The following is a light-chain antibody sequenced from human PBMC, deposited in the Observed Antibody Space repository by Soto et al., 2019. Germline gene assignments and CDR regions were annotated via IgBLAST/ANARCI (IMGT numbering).Light chain of an antibody. J-gene: IGKJ2*01. V-gene: IGKV3-15*01. CDR2: GAS. CDR1: QSVSTN. CDR3: LQYNNWPPYT. Sequence: EIVMTQSPATLSVSPGERATLSCRASQSVSTNLAWYQQKPGQAPRLLIYGASARATGIPARFSGRGSGTEFTITISSLQSEDFAVYYCLQYNNWPPYTFGQGTRLEI.